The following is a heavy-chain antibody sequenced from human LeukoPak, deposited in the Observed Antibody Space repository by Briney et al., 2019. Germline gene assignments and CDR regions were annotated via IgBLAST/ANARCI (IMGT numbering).Heavy chain of an antibody. D-gene: IGHD5-12*01. J-gene: IGHJ4*02. CDR2: IIPIFGTA. CDR3: ARVDIVATYYFDY. CDR1: GYTFTSYG. V-gene: IGHV1-2*02. Sequence: ASVKVSCKASGYTFTSYGISWVRQAPGQGLEWMGGIIPIFGTANYAQKFQGRVTMTRDTSISTAYMELSRLRSDDTAVYYCARVDIVATYYFDYWGQGTLVTVSS.